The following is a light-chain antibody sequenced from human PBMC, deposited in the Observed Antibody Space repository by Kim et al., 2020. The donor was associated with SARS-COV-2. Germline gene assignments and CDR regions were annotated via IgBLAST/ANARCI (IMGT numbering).Light chain of an antibody. CDR2: DES. V-gene: IGKV1-17*01. Sequence: ASVGDRVPITCRASQAVGSDLGWYPQQHGKAPTRLLFDESNLLRGVSSSFSGSGSGTEFTLTVSSLQHEDFATYYCLQHSTYPLTFGGGTKVDIK. CDR3: LQHSTYPLT. J-gene: IGKJ4*01. CDR1: QAVGSD.